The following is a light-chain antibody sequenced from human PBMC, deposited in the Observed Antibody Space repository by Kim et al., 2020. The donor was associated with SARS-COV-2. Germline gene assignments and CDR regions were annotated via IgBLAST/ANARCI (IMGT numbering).Light chain of an antibody. CDR2: YDT. V-gene: IGLV3-21*04. CDR3: QVWDGTSDHPVI. CDR1: NIGSKS. J-gene: IGLJ2*01. Sequence: GKTATITWGGNNIGSKSVHWYQQKPGQAPVLVLFYDTDRPSGIPERFSGSNSGNTATLTISRVEVGDEADYSCQVWDGTSDHPVIFGGGTQLTVL.